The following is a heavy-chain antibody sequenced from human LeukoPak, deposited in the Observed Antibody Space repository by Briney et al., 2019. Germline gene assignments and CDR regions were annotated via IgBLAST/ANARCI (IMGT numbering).Heavy chain of an antibody. CDR1: SATISSSSYF. J-gene: IGHJ5*02. Sequence: SETLSLTCTVSSATISSSSYFWGWIRQPPGKGLEWIGTIYYSGSTYYNPSLKSRVTISVDTSKNQFSLKLSSVTAADTAVYYCARQLGIDWFDPWGQGTLVTVSS. CDR2: IYYSGST. V-gene: IGHV4-39*07. D-gene: IGHD7-27*01. CDR3: ARQLGIDWFDP.